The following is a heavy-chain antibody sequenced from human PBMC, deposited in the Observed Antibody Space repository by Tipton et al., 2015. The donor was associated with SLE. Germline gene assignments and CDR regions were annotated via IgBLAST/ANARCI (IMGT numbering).Heavy chain of an antibody. CDR2: IYTSGST. CDR3: ARFQGRTDYFDY. V-gene: IGHV3-53*01. CDR1: GFTVSSNY. D-gene: IGHD1-1*01. Sequence: QLVQSRGGLIQPGGSLRLSCAASGFTVSSNYMTWVRQAPGKGLEWVSTIYTSGSTYYADSVKGRFTISRDTPKNTVSLQMNSLRAEDTAVYFCARFQGRTDYFDYWGQGTLVTVSS. J-gene: IGHJ4*02.